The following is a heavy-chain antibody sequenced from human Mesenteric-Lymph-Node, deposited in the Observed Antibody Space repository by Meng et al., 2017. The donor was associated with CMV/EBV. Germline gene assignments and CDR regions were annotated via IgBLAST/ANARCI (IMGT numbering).Heavy chain of an antibody. J-gene: IGHJ4*02. D-gene: IGHD1-26*01. CDR1: GFTFSSYG. V-gene: IGHV3-33*06. Sequence: GGSLRLSCAASGFTFSSYGMHWVRQAPGKGLEWVAVIWYDGSNKYYADSVKGRFTIFRDNSKNTLYLQMDSLRAEDTAVYYCAKDSLSIVGATRGFDSWGQGTVVTVSS. CDR2: IWYDGSNK. CDR3: AKDSLSIVGATRGFDS.